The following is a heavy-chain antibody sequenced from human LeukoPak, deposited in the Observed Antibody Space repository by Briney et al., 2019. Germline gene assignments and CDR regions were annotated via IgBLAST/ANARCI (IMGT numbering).Heavy chain of an antibody. V-gene: IGHV3-13*01. CDR3: AKRAVVVPAAYTDY. J-gene: IGHJ4*02. CDR1: GFTFSSYD. D-gene: IGHD2-2*01. CDR2: IGTAGDT. Sequence: GGSLRLSCAASGFTFSSYDMHWVRQATGKGLEWVSAIGTAGDTHYPGSVKGRFTISRDNSKNTLYLQMNSLRAEDTAVYYCAKRAVVVPAAYTDYWGQGTLVTVSS.